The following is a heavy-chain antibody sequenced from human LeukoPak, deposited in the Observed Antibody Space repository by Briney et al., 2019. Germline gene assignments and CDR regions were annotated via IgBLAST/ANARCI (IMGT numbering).Heavy chain of an antibody. J-gene: IGHJ4*02. CDR3: ATYSGSYYFDY. Sequence: ASVKVSCKASGYTFTGYYMHWVRQAPGKGLEWMGGFDPEDGETIYAQKFQGRVTMTEDTSTDTAYMELSSLRSEDTAVYYCATYSGSYYFDYWGQGTLVTVSS. CDR1: GYTFTGYY. V-gene: IGHV1-24*01. CDR2: FDPEDGET. D-gene: IGHD1-26*01.